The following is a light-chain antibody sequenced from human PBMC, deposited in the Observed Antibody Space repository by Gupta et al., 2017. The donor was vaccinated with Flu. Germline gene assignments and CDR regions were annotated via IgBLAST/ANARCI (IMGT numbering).Light chain of an antibody. CDR3: MQGTHWPT. CDR1: QSLVHRNGNTY. CDR2: RVS. Sequence: DVVLTQSPLSLPVIFGQPASISCRSSQSLVHRNGNTYLTWFQQRPGQSPRRLIYRVSNQDSGVPDRFSGSGSGTDFTLKISRVEAEDVGVYYCMQGTHWPTFGQGTKVEIK. V-gene: IGKV2-30*02. J-gene: IGKJ1*01.